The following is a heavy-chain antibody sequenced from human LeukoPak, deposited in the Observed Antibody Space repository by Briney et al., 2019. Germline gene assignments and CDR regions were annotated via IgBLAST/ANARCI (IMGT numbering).Heavy chain of an antibody. V-gene: IGHV3-23*01. CDR3: AKDFPYGSGSYSDY. CDR1: GFTFSSYA. D-gene: IGHD3-10*01. CDR2: ISGSGGST. Sequence: GGSLRLSCAASGFTFSSYAMTWVRQAPGKGLEWVSAISGSGGSTYYADSVKGRFTISRDDSKNTLYLQMNSLRAEDTAVYYCAKDFPYGSGSYSDYWGQGTLVTVSS. J-gene: IGHJ4*02.